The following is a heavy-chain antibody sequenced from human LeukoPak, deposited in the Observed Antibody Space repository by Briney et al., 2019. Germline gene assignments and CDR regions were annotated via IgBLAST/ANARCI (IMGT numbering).Heavy chain of an antibody. V-gene: IGHV1-24*01. Sequence: ASVKVSCKVSGYTLTELSMHWVRQAPGKGLEWMGGFDPEEGETIYAQKFQGRVTMTEDTSTDTAYMELSSLRSEDTAVYYCATVLGSAAGTDAFDIWGQGTMVTVSS. CDR2: FDPEEGET. J-gene: IGHJ3*02. CDR1: GYTLTELS. CDR3: ATVLGSAAGTDAFDI. D-gene: IGHD6-13*01.